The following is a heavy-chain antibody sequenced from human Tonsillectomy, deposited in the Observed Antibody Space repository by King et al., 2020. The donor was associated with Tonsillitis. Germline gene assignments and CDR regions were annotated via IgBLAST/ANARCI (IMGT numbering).Heavy chain of an antibody. D-gene: IGHD3-3*01. CDR2: IKQDGSEN. CDR3: ARGRDITINYYNGMDV. J-gene: IGHJ6*02. V-gene: IGHV3-7*01. CDR1: GFTFSSYW. Sequence: VQLVESGGGLVQPGGSLRLSCAASGFTFSSYWMSWVRQAPGKGLEWVANIKQDGSENYYVDSVKGRFTISRDNAKNSLYLQMNSLRAEDTVVYYCARGRDITINYYNGMDVWGQGPTVAVSS.